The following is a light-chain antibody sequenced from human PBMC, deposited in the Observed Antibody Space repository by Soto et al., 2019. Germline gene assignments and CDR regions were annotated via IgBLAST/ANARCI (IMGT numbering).Light chain of an antibody. V-gene: IGLV2-11*01. Sequence: QSALTQPPSASGSPGQSVTISCTGTSSDVGGYKYVSWYQQYPGKAPKLMIYDVTERPSGVPDRFSGSKSGNTASLTISGLQAEDEADYYCCSYAGSYTYVFGSGTKVTVL. CDR1: SSDVGGYKY. CDR3: CSYAGSYTYV. J-gene: IGLJ1*01. CDR2: DVT.